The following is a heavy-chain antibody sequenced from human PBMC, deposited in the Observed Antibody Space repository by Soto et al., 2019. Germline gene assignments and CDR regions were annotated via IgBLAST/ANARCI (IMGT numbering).Heavy chain of an antibody. D-gene: IGHD2-2*01. Sequence: ASVDVRFNGSKGTFCSSAISWVRQAPGQGLEWMGGIIRVNGAANYAQKFQGRVTITRDTSATTAYMELTSLGSEDTALYHCARGYCSSTSCQYYLDFWGQGTPVNGSS. CDR1: KGTFCSSA. V-gene: IGHV1-69*05. CDR3: ARGYCSSTSCQYYLDF. CDR2: IIRVNGAA. J-gene: IGHJ4*02.